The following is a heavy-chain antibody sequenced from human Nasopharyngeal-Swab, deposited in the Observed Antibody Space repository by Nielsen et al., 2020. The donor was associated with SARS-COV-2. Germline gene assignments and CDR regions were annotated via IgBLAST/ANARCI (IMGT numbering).Heavy chain of an antibody. D-gene: IGHD3-3*01. Sequence: SETLSLTCTVSGGSISSYYWSWIRQPPGKGLEWIGYIYYSGSTNYNPSLKSRVTISVDTSKNQFSLKLSSVTAADTAVYYCARERFWSGLNWFDPWGQGTLVTVSS. V-gene: IGHV4-59*12. J-gene: IGHJ5*02. CDR1: GGSISSYY. CDR3: ARERFWSGLNWFDP. CDR2: IYYSGST.